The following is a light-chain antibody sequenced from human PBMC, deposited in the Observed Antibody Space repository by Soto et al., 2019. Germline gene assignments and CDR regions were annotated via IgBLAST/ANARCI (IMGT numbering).Light chain of an antibody. CDR2: VNSDGSH. J-gene: IGLJ3*02. CDR1: SGHSNYA. Sequence: QSVLTQSPSASASLGASVTLTCTLSSGHSNYAIAWHQQQPEKGPRYLMKVNSDGSHNKGDGIPDRFSGSSSGAERYLTISSLQSEDEGAYFCQTWGNDIVVFGGGTKLTVL. CDR3: QTWGNDIVV. V-gene: IGLV4-69*02.